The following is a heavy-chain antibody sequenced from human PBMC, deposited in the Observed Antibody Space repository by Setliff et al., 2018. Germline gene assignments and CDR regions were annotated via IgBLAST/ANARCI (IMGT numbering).Heavy chain of an antibody. V-gene: IGHV4-39*02. J-gene: IGHJ6*03. D-gene: IGHD4-17*01. CDR2: IHYSGST. Sequence: SETLSLTCTVSGGSISSGSYYWGWIRQPPRKGLEWIGSIHYSGSTYYNPSLKSRVTISVDTSKNQFSLKLSSVTAADTAVYYCARETTMTYYFYYMGVWGKGTTVTVSS. CDR3: ARETTMTYYFYYMGV. CDR1: GGSISSGSYY.